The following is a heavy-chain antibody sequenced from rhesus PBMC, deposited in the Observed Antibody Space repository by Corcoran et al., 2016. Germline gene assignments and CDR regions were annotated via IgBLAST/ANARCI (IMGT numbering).Heavy chain of an antibody. CDR1: GGSISSSY. V-gene: IGHV4-169*01. Sequence: QVQLQESGPGLVQPSETLSVTCAVSGGSISSSYWNWIRQAPGKGLEWIGYFHGSGSTPRDNPSLKSRVNPSGDASKSQLSLKLTSVTAADTAVFYWARYLNSNPKSLDVWGRGVLVTVSS. J-gene: IGHJ5-2*02. CDR2: FHGSGSTP. CDR3: ARYLNSNPKSLDV. D-gene: IGHD4-23*01.